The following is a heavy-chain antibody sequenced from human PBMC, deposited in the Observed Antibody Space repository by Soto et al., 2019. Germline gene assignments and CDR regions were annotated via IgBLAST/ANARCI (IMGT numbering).Heavy chain of an antibody. CDR1: GFTFSSYG. V-gene: IGHV3-33*01. J-gene: IGHJ6*02. CDR2: IWYDGSNK. CDR3: ARDLSSAAGYYYYYGMDV. Sequence: QVQLVESGGGVVQPGRSLRLSCAASGFTFSSYGMHWVRQAPGKGLEWVAVIWYDGSNKYYADSVKGRFTISRDNSKNTXXLQMNSLRAEDTAVYYCARDLSSAAGYYYYYGMDVWGQGTTVTVSS. D-gene: IGHD6-13*01.